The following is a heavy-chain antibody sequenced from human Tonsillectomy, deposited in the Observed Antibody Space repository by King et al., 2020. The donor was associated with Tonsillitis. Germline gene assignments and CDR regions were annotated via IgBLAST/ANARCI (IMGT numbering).Heavy chain of an antibody. D-gene: IGHD3-3*01. Sequence: VQLVQSGGGLVQPGGSLRLSSAASGFTFSSYAMSWVRQAPGKGLEWVSGTSGSGGSTYYADSVKGRFTISRDNSKNTLFLQMSSLRAEDTAVYYCAKDHYYDFWSGSNAFDIWGQGTMVTVSS. CDR3: AKDHYYDFWSGSNAFDI. CDR2: TSGSGGST. J-gene: IGHJ3*02. V-gene: IGHV3-23*04. CDR1: GFTFSSYA.